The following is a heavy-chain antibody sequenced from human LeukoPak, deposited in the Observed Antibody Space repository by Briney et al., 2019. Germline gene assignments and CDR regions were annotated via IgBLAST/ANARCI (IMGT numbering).Heavy chain of an antibody. V-gene: IGHV1-2*02. D-gene: IGHD3-9*01. Sequence: ASVKVSCKTSGYTFTGYYMHWVRQAPGQGLEWMGWINPNSGGTNYAQKFQDRVSMTRDTSISTAYMHLSRLRSDETAVYYCARSPHILTGENFDYWGQGTLLTVSS. CDR3: ARSPHILTGENFDY. CDR2: INPNSGGT. CDR1: GYTFTGYY. J-gene: IGHJ4*02.